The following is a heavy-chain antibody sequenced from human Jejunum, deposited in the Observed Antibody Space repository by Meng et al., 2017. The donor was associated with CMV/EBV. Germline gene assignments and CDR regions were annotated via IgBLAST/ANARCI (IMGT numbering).Heavy chain of an antibody. CDR1: GYTFSSSW. CDR3: VKGGHLGDY. Sequence: SCAASGYTFSSSWMHWVSQAPGKGLVWVSHINSDGSDTKYADSVKGRFTISRDNAKNTLYMQMNTLRAEDTAVYYCVKGGHLGDYWGQGTRVTVSS. V-gene: IGHV3-74*03. J-gene: IGHJ4*02. D-gene: IGHD3-10*01. CDR2: INSDGSDT.